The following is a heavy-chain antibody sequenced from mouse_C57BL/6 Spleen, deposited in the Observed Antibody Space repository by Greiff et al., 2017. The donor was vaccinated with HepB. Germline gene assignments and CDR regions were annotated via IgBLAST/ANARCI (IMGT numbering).Heavy chain of an antibody. CDR1: GYTFTDYY. CDR3: ARSNSNYEGFDY. Sequence: SGPELVKPGASVKISCKASGYTFTDYYMNWVKQSHGKSLEWIGDINPNNGGTSYNQKFKGKATLTVDKSSSTAYMELRSLTSEDSAVYYGARSNSNYEGFDYWGQGTTLTVSS. D-gene: IGHD2-5*01. CDR2: INPNNGGT. J-gene: IGHJ2*01. V-gene: IGHV1-26*01.